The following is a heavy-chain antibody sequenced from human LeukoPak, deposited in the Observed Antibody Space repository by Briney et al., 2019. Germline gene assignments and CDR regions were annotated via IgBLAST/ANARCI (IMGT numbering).Heavy chain of an antibody. J-gene: IGHJ4*02. Sequence: PSQTLSLTCTVSGDSISSGSFHWSWVRQPAGKGLEWIGRIYTSGSTNYNPSLKSRVNISVDTSKNQFSLRLNSVTAADTAVYCCARDLWGYRSSSYYFDYWGQGTLVTVSS. V-gene: IGHV4-61*02. CDR3: ARDLWGYRSSSYYFDY. CDR2: IYTSGST. D-gene: IGHD6-6*01. CDR1: GDSISSGSFH.